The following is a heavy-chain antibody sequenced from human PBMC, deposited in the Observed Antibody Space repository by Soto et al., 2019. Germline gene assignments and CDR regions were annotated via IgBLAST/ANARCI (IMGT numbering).Heavy chain of an antibody. CDR2: IYWDDDK. J-gene: IGHJ3*02. CDR1: GFSLSTSGVG. V-gene: IGHV2-5*02. Sequence: QITLKESGPTLVKPTQTLTLTCTFSGFSLSTSGVGVGWIRQPPGKALEWLALIYWDDDKRYSPSLKSGLTTTKDTSKNQVVLTMTNMDPVDTATYYCAHVSYYDSSGSSYDDAFDMWGQGTMVTVSS. D-gene: IGHD3-22*01. CDR3: AHVSYYDSSGSSYDDAFDM.